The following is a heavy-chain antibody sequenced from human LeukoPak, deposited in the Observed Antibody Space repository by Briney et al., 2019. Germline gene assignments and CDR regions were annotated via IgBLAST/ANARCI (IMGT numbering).Heavy chain of an antibody. V-gene: IGHV3-64*01. CDR2: ISGTGHNT. D-gene: IGHD1-14*01. CDR1: GFVFNSHP. CDR3: AREEPAGSIDY. Sequence: GFLRLSCAASGFVFNSHPMHWVRQAPGKGLECVSAISGTGHNTYYANSVKGRFTISRDNSRNTLYLQMGSLRAEDTALYYCAREEPAGSIDYWGQGTLVTVSS. J-gene: IGHJ4*02.